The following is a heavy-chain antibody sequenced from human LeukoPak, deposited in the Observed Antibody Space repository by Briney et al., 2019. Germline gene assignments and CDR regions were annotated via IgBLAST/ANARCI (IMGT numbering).Heavy chain of an antibody. J-gene: IGHJ4*02. D-gene: IGHD6-13*01. CDR2: ISGSISGSDDST. V-gene: IGHV3-23*01. CDR1: GFTFSSYA. CDR3: AKPSSSWRPPDY. Sequence: PGGSLRLSCAASGFTFSSYAMTWVRQAPGKGLEWVSAISGSISGSDDSTYYADSVKGRFTISRDNSKNTLYLQMNSLRVEDTAVYYCAKPSSSWRPPDYWGQGTLVTVSS.